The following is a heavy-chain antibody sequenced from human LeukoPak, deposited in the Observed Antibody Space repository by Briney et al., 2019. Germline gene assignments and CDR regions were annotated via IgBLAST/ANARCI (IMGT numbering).Heavy chain of an antibody. Sequence: GGSLRLSCAASGFTFSSYWMTWVRQAPGKGLELVANLNQDESERYYAASVKGRFTSSRDNAKNSAYLQLNSLTDDDTAVYFCANQQYYYDSSGYHGPYYYYYMDVWGKGTTVTVSS. CDR2: LNQDESER. V-gene: IGHV3-7*01. CDR1: GFTFSSYW. CDR3: ANQQYYYDSSGYHGPYYYYYMDV. D-gene: IGHD3-22*01. J-gene: IGHJ6*03.